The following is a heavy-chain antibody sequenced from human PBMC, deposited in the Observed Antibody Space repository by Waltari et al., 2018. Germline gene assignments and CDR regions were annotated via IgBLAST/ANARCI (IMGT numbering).Heavy chain of an antibody. CDR2: FDPEDGET. J-gene: IGHJ6*02. CDR1: GYPLTELS. V-gene: IGHV1-24*01. Sequence: QVQLVQSGAEVKKPGASVKVSCTVSGYPLTELSLHWVRRAPGKGLEWMGGFDPEDGETIYAQKFQGRVTMTEDTSTDTAYMELSSLRSEDTAVYYCATIFQGIVGAHYGMDVWGQGTTVTVSS. CDR3: ATIFQGIVGAHYGMDV. D-gene: IGHD1-26*01.